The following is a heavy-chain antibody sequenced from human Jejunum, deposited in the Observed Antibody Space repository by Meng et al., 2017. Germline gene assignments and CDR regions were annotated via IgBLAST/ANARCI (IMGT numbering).Heavy chain of an antibody. J-gene: IGHJ4*02. Sequence: GESLKTSCAASGFTFSGSWMSWVRQAPGKGLEWVANIRLDGSVTDYVDSVKGRFTISRDNAKNSLYLQMNSLRDEDTAVYYCARVGNRGNFDFWGQGTLVTVSS. CDR2: IRLDGSVT. CDR1: GFTFSGSW. D-gene: IGHD3-10*01. V-gene: IGHV3-7*01. CDR3: ARVGNRGNFDF.